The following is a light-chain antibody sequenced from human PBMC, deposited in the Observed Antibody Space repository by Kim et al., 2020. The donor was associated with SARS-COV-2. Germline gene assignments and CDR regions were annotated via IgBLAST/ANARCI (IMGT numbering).Light chain of an antibody. V-gene: IGKV1-33*01. J-gene: IGKJ5*01. CDR2: GAS. CDR1: QDITDY. CDR3: QQNDDLPIT. Sequence: ATAANSDTITCQASQDITDYLNWYQHKPGQAPKLLISGASNLGTGVPARFSGGGFGTDFTFTIKNVQPEDFATYYCQQNDDLPITYGQGTRLEIK.